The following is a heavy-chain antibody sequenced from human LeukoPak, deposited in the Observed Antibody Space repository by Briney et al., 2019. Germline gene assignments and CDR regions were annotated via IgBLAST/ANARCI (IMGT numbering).Heavy chain of an antibody. CDR3: ARGRITMVRGVPSPFDP. D-gene: IGHD3-10*01. V-gene: IGHV1-46*01. CDR2: INPSGGST. J-gene: IGHJ5*02. CDR1: GYTFTSYY. Sequence: GASVKVSCKASGYTFTSYYMHWVRQAPGQGLEWMGIINPSGGSTSYAQKFQGRVTMTRDMSTSTVYMELSSLRSEDTAVYYCARGRITMVRGVPSPFDPWGQGTLVTVSS.